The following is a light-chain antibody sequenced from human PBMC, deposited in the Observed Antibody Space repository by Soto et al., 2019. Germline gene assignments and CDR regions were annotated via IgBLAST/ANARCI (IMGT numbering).Light chain of an antibody. J-gene: IGLJ2*01. V-gene: IGLV2-14*01. CDR3: SSYTNSSTLGV. Sequence: QSALTQPASVSGSPGQSITISCTGTSSDVGGYNYVSWYRQHPGKVPKLMIYDVTNRPSGVSNRFSGSKSGNTASLTISGLQAEDEADYYCSSYTNSSTLGVFGGGTKLTVL. CDR1: SSDVGGYNY. CDR2: DVT.